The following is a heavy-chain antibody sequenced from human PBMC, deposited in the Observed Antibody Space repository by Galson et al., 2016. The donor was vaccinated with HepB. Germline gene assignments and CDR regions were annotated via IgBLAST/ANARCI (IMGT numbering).Heavy chain of an antibody. Sequence: QSGAEVKKPGESLKISCKTFGYSFTNYWIGWVRQMPGKGLEWMGIIYPGDSDTRYSPSFQGQVTISAVRSISTAYLQWSSLKASDTATYYCARQGDSGWSPLDSWGQGTLVTVSS. CDR3: ARQGDSGWSPLDS. J-gene: IGHJ4*02. D-gene: IGHD6-19*01. CDR1: GYSFTNYW. V-gene: IGHV5-51*01. CDR2: IYPGDSDT.